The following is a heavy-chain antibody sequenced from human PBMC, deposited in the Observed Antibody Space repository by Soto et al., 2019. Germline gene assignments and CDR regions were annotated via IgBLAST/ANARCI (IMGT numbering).Heavy chain of an antibody. CDR3: AKDRTSAGTTVRFDP. CDR1: GFTFSSYA. J-gene: IGHJ5*02. CDR2: ISGSGGTT. V-gene: IGHV3-23*01. D-gene: IGHD1-1*01. Sequence: GGSPRLSCAASGFTFSSYAMSWVRQAPGKGLEWVSSISGSGGTTFYADSVKGRFTISRDNSKNTLYLQMNSLSAEDTAVYYCAKDRTSAGTTVRFDPWGQGTLVTVSA.